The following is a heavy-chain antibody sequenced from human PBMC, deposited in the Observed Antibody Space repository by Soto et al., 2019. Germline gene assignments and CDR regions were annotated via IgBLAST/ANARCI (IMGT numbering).Heavy chain of an antibody. CDR3: AAVRGYSGYDHYYYYGMHV. V-gene: IGHV1-18*01. D-gene: IGHD5-12*01. Sequence: ASVTVSRMAPGYILTSCGIRCVRPAVRQGGERREWISAYYGNTNYAQKLQGTVPMTTSTSTSTAYMELMSLRSDDTAVYYCAAVRGYSGYDHYYYYGMHVWGQGTTVTVSS. CDR1: GYILTSCG. CDR2: ISAYYGNT. J-gene: IGHJ6*02.